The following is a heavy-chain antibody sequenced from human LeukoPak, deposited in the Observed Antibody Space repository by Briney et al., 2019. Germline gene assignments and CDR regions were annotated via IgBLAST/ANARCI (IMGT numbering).Heavy chain of an antibody. J-gene: IGHJ6*03. CDR2: IIPIFGTA. V-gene: IGHV1-69*06. D-gene: IGHD3-10*01. Sequence: SVKVSCKASGGTFSSYAISWVRQAPGQGLEWMGGIIPIFGTANYAQKFQGRVTITADKSTSTAYMELSSLRSEDTAVYYCAREVGSGSYYFFDYYYMDVWGKGTTVTVSS. CDR3: AREVGSGSYYFFDYYYMDV. CDR1: GGTFSSYA.